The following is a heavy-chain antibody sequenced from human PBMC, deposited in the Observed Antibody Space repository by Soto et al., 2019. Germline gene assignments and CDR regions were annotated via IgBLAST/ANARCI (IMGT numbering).Heavy chain of an antibody. CDR3: TRDSSSWYDYYYYYGMDV. CDR2: IRSKAYGGTT. D-gene: IGHD6-13*01. Sequence: PGGSLRLSCTASGFTFGDYAMSWFRQAPGRGLEWVGFIRSKAYGGTTEYAASVKGRFTISRDDSKSIAYLQMNSLKTEDTAVYYCTRDSSSWYDYYYYYGMDVWGQGTTVTVSS. J-gene: IGHJ6*02. V-gene: IGHV3-49*03. CDR1: GFTFGDYA.